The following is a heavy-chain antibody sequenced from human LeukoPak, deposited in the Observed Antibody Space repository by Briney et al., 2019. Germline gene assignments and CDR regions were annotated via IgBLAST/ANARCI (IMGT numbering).Heavy chain of an antibody. CDR2: ISGSGGST. D-gene: IGHD6-13*01. CDR1: GFTFSSYA. J-gene: IGHJ4*02. CDR3: AKSLALQLVRFSDY. Sequence: PGGSLRLSCAASGFTFSSYAMSWVRQAPGKGLEWVSAISGSGGSTYYADSVKGRFTISRDNSKSTLYLQMNSLRAEDTAVYYCAKSLALQLVRFSDYWGQGTLVTVFS. V-gene: IGHV3-23*01.